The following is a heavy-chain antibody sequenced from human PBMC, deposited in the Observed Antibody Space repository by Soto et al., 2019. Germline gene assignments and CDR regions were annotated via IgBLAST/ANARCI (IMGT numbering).Heavy chain of an antibody. CDR3: ARTYGSGSYYNDY. CDR2: IYYSGST. CDR1: GGSISSSSYY. Sequence: QLQLQESGPGLVKPSETLSLTCTVSGGSISSSSYYWGWIRQPPGKGLEWIGSIYYSGSTYYNPSLKSRVTISVDTSKNQFSLKLSSVTAADTAVYYCARTYGSGSYYNDYWGQGTLVTVSS. V-gene: IGHV4-39*01. D-gene: IGHD3-10*01. J-gene: IGHJ4*02.